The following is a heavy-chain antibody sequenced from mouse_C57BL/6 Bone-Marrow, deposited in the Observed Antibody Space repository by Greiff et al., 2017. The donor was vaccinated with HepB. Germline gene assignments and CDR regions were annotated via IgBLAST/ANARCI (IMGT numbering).Heavy chain of an antibody. CDR2: ISDGGSYT. V-gene: IGHV5-4*01. Sequence: EVHLVESGGGLVKPGGSLKLSCAASGFTFSSYAMSWVRQTPEKRLEWVATISDGGSYTYYPDNVKGRFTISRDNAKNNLYLQMSHLKSEDTAMYYCASPYYYGGWFSWFAYWGQGTLVTVSA. CDR1: GFTFSSYA. CDR3: ASPYYYGGWFSWFAY. J-gene: IGHJ3*01. D-gene: IGHD1-1*01.